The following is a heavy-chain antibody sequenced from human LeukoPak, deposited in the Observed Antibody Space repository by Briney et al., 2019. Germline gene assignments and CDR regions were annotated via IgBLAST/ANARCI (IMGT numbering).Heavy chain of an antibody. Sequence: GGSLRLSCEGSGFTFSAYGMSWVRQAPVKGLEWVSRIHSDGSTTDYADSVKGRFTITRDSAKNTLYLEMNSLRVEDTAVYYCTRDANHYGGMDVWGQGTTVTVSS. V-gene: IGHV3-74*01. CDR1: GFTFSAYG. CDR2: IHSDGSTT. J-gene: IGHJ6*02. CDR3: TRDANHYGGMDV.